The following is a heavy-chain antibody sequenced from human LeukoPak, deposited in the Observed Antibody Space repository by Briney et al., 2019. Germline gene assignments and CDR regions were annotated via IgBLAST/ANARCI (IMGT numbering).Heavy chain of an antibody. D-gene: IGHD2-15*01. CDR3: ARGVRVADY. CDR1: GGSFSSYY. CDR2: INHTGST. J-gene: IGHJ4*02. V-gene: IGHV4-34*01. Sequence: SETLSLTCAVYGGSFSSYYWSWIRQSPGRGLEWIGEINHTGSTYYNPSLKSRVSISEDASKNQFSPKLSSVTAADAAVYYCARGVRVADYWGQGTLVTVSS.